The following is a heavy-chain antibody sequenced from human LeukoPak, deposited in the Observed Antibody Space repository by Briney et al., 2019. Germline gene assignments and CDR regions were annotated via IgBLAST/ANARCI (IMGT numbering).Heavy chain of an antibody. J-gene: IGHJ4*02. D-gene: IGHD3-10*01. V-gene: IGHV3-30*18. CDR1: GFTFSSYA. CDR2: TSYDGNNK. CDR3: AKGFRGSGSSLLFDY. Sequence: GGSVRLSCAASGFTFSSYAMHWARQAPGKGLEWVAVTSYDGNNKYYADSVKGRFTISRDNSKNTLYLQMNSLRAEDTAVYYCAKGFRGSGSSLLFDYWGQGTLVTVSS.